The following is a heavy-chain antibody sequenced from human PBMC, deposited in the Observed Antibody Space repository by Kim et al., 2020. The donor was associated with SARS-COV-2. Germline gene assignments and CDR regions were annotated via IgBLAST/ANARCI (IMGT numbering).Heavy chain of an antibody. CDR3: ARDISSGWYYFDY. V-gene: IGHV1-3*01. CDR1: GYTFTSYA. D-gene: IGHD6-19*01. J-gene: IGHJ4*02. Sequence: ASVKVSCKASGYTFTSYAMHWVRQAPGQRLEGMGWINAGNGNTKYSQKLQGRVTITRDTSASTAYMELSSLRSEDTAVYYCARDISSGWYYFDYWGQGTLVTISS. CDR2: INAGNGNT.